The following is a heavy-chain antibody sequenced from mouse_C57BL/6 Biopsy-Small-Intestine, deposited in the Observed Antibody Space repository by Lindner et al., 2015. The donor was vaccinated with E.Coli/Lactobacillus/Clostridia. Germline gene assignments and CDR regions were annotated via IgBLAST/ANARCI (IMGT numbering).Heavy chain of an antibody. CDR2: IIPNFGTA. J-gene: IGHJ3*01. CDR3: ARDVELITITAFDV. CDR1: GGTFSSYA. Sequence: SVKVSCKTSGGTFSSYAINWVRQAPGQGLEWMGGIIPNFGTANYAQRFQGRVTFTADESTGTAYMELSSLRSEDTAVYYCARDVELITITAFDVWGQGTMVTVS. D-gene: IGHD2-4*01. V-gene: IGHV1-4*01.